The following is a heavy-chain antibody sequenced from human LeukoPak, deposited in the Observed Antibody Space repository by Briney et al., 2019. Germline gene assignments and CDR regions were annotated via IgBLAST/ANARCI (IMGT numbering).Heavy chain of an antibody. Sequence: ASVKVSCKASGYPFASYGISWVRQAPGQGLEWMGWISAYKDNTNYAQKFQGRVTMTTDTSTSTAYMELRSLRSDDTAVYYCARDHGGKVDRYFDLWGRGTLVTVSS. CDR2: ISAYKDNT. V-gene: IGHV1-18*01. D-gene: IGHD4-23*01. CDR3: ARDHGGKVDRYFDL. J-gene: IGHJ2*01. CDR1: GYPFASYG.